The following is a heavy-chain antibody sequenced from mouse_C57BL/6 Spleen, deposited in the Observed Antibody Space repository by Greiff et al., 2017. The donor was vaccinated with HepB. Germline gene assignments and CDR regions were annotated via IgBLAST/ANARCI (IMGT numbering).Heavy chain of an antibody. CDR2: IYPGDGDT. CDR3: ARYPGFAY. Sequence: QVQLQQSGPELVKPGASVKISCKASGYAFSSSWMNWVKQRPGKGLEWIGRIYPGDGDTNYNGKFKGKATLTADKSSSTAYMQLSSLTSEDSAVYFCARYPGFAYWGQGTLVTVSA. V-gene: IGHV1-82*01. CDR1: GYAFSSSW. J-gene: IGHJ3*01.